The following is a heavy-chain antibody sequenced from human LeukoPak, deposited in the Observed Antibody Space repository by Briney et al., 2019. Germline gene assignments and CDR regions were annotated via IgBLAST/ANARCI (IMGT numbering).Heavy chain of an antibody. J-gene: IGHJ3*02. CDR1: GFTFSSYA. D-gene: IGHD3-22*01. CDR3: AKLLGGGYKDALDI. Sequence: GGSLRLSCAASGFTFSSYAMHWVRQAPGKGLEWVAVISYDESNKYYADSVKGRFTISRDNSKNTLYLQMNSLRAEDTAVYYCAKLLGGGYKDALDIWGQGTMVTVSS. V-gene: IGHV3-30-3*01. CDR2: ISYDESNK.